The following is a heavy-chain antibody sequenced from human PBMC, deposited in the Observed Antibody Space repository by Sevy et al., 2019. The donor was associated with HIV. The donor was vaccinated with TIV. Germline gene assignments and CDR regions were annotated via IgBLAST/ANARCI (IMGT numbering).Heavy chain of an antibody. D-gene: IGHD6-13*01. CDR3: ARETAADAFDV. CDR2: IGLSGDT. V-gene: IGHV3-13*01. J-gene: IGHJ3*01. CDR1: AFTFSSYD. Sequence: GGSLRLSCAATAFTFSSYDMHWVRQVAGKGLEWVSSIGLSGDTYFAGSVKGRFTISRDNVKNYLYLQMSSLRAGDTAVYYCARETAADAFDVWGQGTSVTVSS.